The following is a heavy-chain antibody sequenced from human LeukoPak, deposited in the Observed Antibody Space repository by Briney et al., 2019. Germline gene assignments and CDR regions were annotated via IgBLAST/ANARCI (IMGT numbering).Heavy chain of an antibody. J-gene: IGHJ4*02. Sequence: ASVKVSCKAFGYTFTSNYMHWVRQAPGQGPEWMGVISPSGGSTTYAQKFQGRVTMTRDMSTSTVYMELSSLRSEDTAVYYCARKSGSSWYPCDYWGQGTLVTVSS. CDR3: ARKSGSSWYPCDY. CDR2: ISPSGGST. D-gene: IGHD6-13*01. V-gene: IGHV1-46*01. CDR1: GYTFTSNY.